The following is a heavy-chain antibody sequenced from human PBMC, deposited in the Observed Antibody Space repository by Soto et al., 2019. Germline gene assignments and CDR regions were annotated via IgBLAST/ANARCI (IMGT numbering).Heavy chain of an antibody. D-gene: IGHD2-2*01. V-gene: IGHV5-51*01. CDR3: ARSKAVVVPAASTRMNYYYYYGMDV. J-gene: IGHJ6*02. Sequence: SLKISCKGSGYSFTSYWIGWVRQMPGKGLEWMGIIYPGDSDTRYSPSFQGQVTISADKSISTAYLQWSSLKASDTAMYYCARSKAVVVPAASTRMNYYYYYGMDVWGQGTTVTVS. CDR1: GYSFTSYW. CDR2: IYPGDSDT.